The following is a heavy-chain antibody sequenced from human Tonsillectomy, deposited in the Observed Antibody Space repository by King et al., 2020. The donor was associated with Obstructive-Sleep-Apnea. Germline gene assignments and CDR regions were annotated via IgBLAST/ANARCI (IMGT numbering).Heavy chain of an antibody. CDR1: GGSFSDYY. CDR2: INHSGST. Sequence: VQLQQWGAGLLKPSETLSLTCAGFGGSFSDYYWSWIRQPPGKGLEWIGEINHSGSTNYNPSLKSRVTISVDTSKNQFSLKFNSVTAADTAVYYCARGSGAAAVNWFDPWGQGTLVTVSS. CDR3: ARGSGAAAVNWFDP. D-gene: IGHD6-13*01. V-gene: IGHV4-34*01. J-gene: IGHJ5*02.